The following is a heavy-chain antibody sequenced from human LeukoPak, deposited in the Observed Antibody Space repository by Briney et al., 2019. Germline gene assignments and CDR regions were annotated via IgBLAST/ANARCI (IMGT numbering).Heavy chain of an antibody. CDR3: ARDGDYYGSGNFDY. CDR2: VNPKNGRT. Sequence: ASVKVTCKASGYTFTSYDINWVRQATGQGLEWMGWVNPKNGRTGYAPKFQGRVTFTRDTSIYTAYMELSGLRSEDTAVYYCARDGDYYGSGNFDYWGQGTLVTVSS. J-gene: IGHJ4*02. V-gene: IGHV1-8*03. CDR1: GYTFTSYD. D-gene: IGHD3-10*01.